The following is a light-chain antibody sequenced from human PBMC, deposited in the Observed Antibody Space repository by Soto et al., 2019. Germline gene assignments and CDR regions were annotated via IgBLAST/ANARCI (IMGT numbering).Light chain of an antibody. CDR2: KAS. CDR3: QQYNSYLWT. V-gene: IGKV1-5*03. CDR1: QSISSW. Sequence: DIQMTQSPSTLSASVGDRVTITCRASQSISSWLAWYQQKPGKAPKLLLYKASSLESGVPSRFSGSGSGTEFTLTISSLQPDDFATYYCQQYNSYLWTFGQGTKGEIK. J-gene: IGKJ1*01.